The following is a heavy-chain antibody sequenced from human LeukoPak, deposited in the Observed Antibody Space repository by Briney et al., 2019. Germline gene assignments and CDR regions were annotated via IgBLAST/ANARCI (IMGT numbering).Heavy chain of an antibody. CDR2: IQSKTAGGTT. Sequence: GGSLRLSCAASGFTFSNTWMNWVRQAPGKGLEWVGRIQSKTAGGTTEYAAPVKGRFTISRDDSKTTLYLQMNSLKTEDTAVYYCATLTVRGVINIWGQGTLVTVSS. CDR1: GFTFSNTW. CDR3: ATLTVRGVINI. D-gene: IGHD3-10*01. V-gene: IGHV3-15*01. J-gene: IGHJ4*02.